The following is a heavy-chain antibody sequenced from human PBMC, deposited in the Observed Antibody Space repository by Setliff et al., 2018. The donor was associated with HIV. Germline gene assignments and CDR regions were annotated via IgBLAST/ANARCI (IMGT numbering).Heavy chain of an antibody. J-gene: IGHJ2*01. CDR1: KFLFPDFA. CDR2: ISGHTINV. D-gene: IGHD1-26*01. Sequence: GGSLRLSCSASKFLFPDFALAWVRQTQGKGLEWVSVISGHTINVYYADSVKGRFTISRDNSKNTLYLQMNSLRAEDTAVYYCARDEAIEGALTYFDLWARGPLVTVSS. CDR3: ARDEAIEGALTYFDL. V-gene: IGHV3-23*01.